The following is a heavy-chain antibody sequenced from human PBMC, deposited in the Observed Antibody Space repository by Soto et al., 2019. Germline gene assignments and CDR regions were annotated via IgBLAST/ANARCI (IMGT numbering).Heavy chain of an antibody. CDR1: GFTFDDYA. J-gene: IGHJ4*02. CDR3: AKDKAYHSSSSVHFDY. D-gene: IGHD6-6*01. CDR2: ISWNSGSI. V-gene: IGHV3-9*01. Sequence: GGSLRLSCAASGFTFDDYAMHWVRQAPGKGLEWVSGISWNSGSIGYADSVKGRFTISRDNAKNSLYLQMNSLRAEDTALYYCAKDKAYHSSSSVHFDYWGQGTLVTVSS.